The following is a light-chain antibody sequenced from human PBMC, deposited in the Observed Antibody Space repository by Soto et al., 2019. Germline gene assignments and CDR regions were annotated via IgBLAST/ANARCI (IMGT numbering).Light chain of an antibody. CDR3: QQSSITPRS. Sequence: DIRLTQSPSSLSATVGDRVTISCRASQSISNYLMWYQQKSGQAPKLLIFAASSLQNGVPSRFSGSGYGTEFTLTISGLQPEDFATYYCQQSSITPRSFGQGTRWIS. J-gene: IGKJ1*01. CDR2: AAS. CDR1: QSISNY. V-gene: IGKV1-39*01.